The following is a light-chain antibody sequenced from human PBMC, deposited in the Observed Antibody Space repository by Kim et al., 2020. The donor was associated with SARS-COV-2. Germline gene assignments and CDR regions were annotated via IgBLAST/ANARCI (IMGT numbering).Light chain of an antibody. J-gene: IGKJ2*03. CDR3: HQYATFPYS. V-gene: IGKV4-1*01. Sequence: KATINCNSSQSVFHSPNNKNSLAWYQQKSGQPPKLLIYWASTRESGVPGRFSGSGSGTDFTLSITSLQAEDVAVYFCHQYATFPYSFGQGTKLEI. CDR2: WAS. CDR1: QSVFHSPNNKNS.